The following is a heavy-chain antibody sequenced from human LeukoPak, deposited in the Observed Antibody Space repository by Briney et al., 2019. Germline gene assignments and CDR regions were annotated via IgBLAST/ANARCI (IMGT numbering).Heavy chain of an antibody. Sequence: GGSLRLSCAASGFTFSSYAMRWVRQAPGKGLEWVSAISGSGGSTYYADSVKGRFTISRDNSKNTLYLQMNSLRAEDTAVYYCAKGSMDCSSTSCRTRYNWFDPWGQGTLVTVSS. CDR2: ISGSGGST. CDR1: GFTFSSYA. V-gene: IGHV3-23*01. CDR3: AKGSMDCSSTSCRTRYNWFDP. D-gene: IGHD2-2*01. J-gene: IGHJ5*02.